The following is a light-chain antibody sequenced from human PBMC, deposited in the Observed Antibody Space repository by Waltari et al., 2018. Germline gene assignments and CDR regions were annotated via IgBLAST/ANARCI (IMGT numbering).Light chain of an antibody. V-gene: IGLV3-1*01. CDR2: QDN. J-gene: IGLJ2*01. CDR1: GLGRKY. Sequence: SSELTQPPSVSVSPGQTATITCSGDGLGRKYASWYQQTPGQAPTLLIYQDNKRPSGIPERFSGSVYGGTATLTISGTQSVDEADYYCQAWGTSVVIFGGGTKLTVL. CDR3: QAWGTSVVI.